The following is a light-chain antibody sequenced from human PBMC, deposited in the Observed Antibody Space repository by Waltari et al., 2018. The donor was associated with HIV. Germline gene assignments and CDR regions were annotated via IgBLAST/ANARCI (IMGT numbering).Light chain of an antibody. CDR2: GAS. CDR1: QSVSSN. CDR3: QQYNNWPPRS. V-gene: IGKV3-15*01. Sequence: EIVMTQSPATLSVSPGERATLSCRASQSVSSNLARYQQKPGQAPRLLIYGASTRATGIPARFSGSGSGTEFTLTISSLQSEDFVVYYCQQYNNWPPRSFGQGTKVEIK. J-gene: IGKJ1*01.